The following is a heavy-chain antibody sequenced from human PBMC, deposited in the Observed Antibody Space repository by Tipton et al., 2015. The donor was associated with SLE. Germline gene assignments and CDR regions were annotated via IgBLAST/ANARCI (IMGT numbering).Heavy chain of an antibody. V-gene: IGHV4-34*01. Sequence: TLSLTCAVYGGSFSGYYWSWIRQPPGKGLEWIVEINHSGHTNYNLSLKSRVTISVDTSKNQFSLKLSSVTAADTAMYYCARVPGLERSYYYYYYMDVWGKGTTVTVSS. D-gene: IGHD1-1*01. CDR2: INHSGHT. CDR1: GGSFSGYY. CDR3: ARVPGLERSYYYYYYMDV. J-gene: IGHJ6*03.